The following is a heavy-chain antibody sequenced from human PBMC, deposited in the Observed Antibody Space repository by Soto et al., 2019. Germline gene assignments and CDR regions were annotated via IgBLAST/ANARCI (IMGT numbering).Heavy chain of an antibody. D-gene: IGHD3-10*01. V-gene: IGHV3-11*05. Sequence: GGSLRLSCAASGFTFSDYYMSWIRQAPWKGLEWVSYISSSSSYTNYADSVKGRFTISRDNAKNSLYLQMNSLRAEDTAVYYCARVVHYYGSGSYYGPYFDYWXQGTLVTVSS. CDR3: ARVVHYYGSGSYYGPYFDY. CDR2: ISSSSSYT. CDR1: GFTFSDYY. J-gene: IGHJ4*02.